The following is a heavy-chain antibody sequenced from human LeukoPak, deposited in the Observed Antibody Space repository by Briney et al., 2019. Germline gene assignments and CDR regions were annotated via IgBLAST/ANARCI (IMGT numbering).Heavy chain of an antibody. V-gene: IGHV1-69*04. CDR1: GGTFSSYA. J-gene: IGHJ4*02. CDR2: IIPILGIA. CDR3: ARDPQLAVGDYFDY. D-gene: IGHD3-10*01. Sequence: GASVKVSCKASGGTFSSYAISWVRQAPGQGLEWMGRIIPILGIANYAQKFQGRVTITADKSTSTAYMELSSLRSEDTAVYYCARDPQLAVGDYFDYWGQGTLVTVSS.